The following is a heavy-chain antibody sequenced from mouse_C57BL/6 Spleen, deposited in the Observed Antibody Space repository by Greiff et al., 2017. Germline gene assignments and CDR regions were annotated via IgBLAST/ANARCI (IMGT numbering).Heavy chain of an antibody. V-gene: IGHV1-52*01. CDR3: AREGSSGYDSDY. CDR2: IDPSDSET. D-gene: IGHD3-2*02. Sequence: QVQLKQPGAELVRPGSSVKLSCKASGYTFTSYWMHWVKQRPIQGLEWIGNIDPSDSETHYNQKFKDKATLTVDKSSSTAYMQLSSLTSEDSAVYYCAREGSSGYDSDYWGQGTTLTVSS. J-gene: IGHJ2*01. CDR1: GYTFTSYW.